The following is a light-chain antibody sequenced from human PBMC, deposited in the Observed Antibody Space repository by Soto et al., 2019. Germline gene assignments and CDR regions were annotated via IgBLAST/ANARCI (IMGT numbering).Light chain of an antibody. CDR2: STS. J-gene: IGKJ1*01. V-gene: IGKV1-12*01. CDR3: QQANSFPWT. Sequence: DIQMTQSPSSVSASVGDSVTITCRANQVINNLLAWYQQKPGKAPKLLIYSTSNVQSGAPSRFSGGRSGTDLTPTISSLQTEDFATYYCQQANSFPWTFGQGTRVDIK. CDR1: QVINNL.